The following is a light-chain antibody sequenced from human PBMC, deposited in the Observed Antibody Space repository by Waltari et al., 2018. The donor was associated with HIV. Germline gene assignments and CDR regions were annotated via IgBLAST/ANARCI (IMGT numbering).Light chain of an antibody. Sequence: DIMLTQSPATLSLSPGEGATLSCRASQSVGSYLAWYQHKPGQAPRLLIYDASNRATGIPARFSGGGSGTDFTLTISSLEPDDFALYYCQKRRSWPITFGQGTRIEIK. V-gene: IGKV3-11*01. CDR2: DAS. J-gene: IGKJ5*01. CDR1: QSVGSY. CDR3: QKRRSWPIT.